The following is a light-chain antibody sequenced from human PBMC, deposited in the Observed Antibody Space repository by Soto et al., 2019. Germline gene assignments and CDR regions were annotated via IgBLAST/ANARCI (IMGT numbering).Light chain of an antibody. J-gene: IGKJ1*01. CDR2: AAS. V-gene: IGKV1-39*01. CDR1: HSISNY. CDR3: QQSYSTTRT. Sequence: DIQMTQSPSSLALAVLHIDTITCRASHSISNYLIWYQQKPGKATKLLIYAASSLQSGVTSRFSGSGSGTDFTLNISSLQTEDFAIYYCQQSYSTTRTVGPGTKV.